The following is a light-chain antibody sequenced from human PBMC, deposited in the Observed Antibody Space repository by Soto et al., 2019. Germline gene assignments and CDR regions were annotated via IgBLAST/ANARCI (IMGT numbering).Light chain of an antibody. J-gene: IGKJ1*01. CDR3: QQHQTYST. CDR1: QSISVW. CDR2: QAS. V-gene: IGKV1-5*03. Sequence: DIQMTQYPSTLSASVGDIVTITCRASQSISVWLAWYQQKPGKSPNLLIYQASRLESGVPSRFSGSGSGTEFTLSISSLQPDDFATYYCQQHQTYSTFRQGTKVDIK.